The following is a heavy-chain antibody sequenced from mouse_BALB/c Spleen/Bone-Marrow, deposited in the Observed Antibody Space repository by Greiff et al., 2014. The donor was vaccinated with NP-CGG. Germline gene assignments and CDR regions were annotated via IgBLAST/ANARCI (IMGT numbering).Heavy chain of an antibody. CDR1: GYSFTSYW. V-gene: IGHV1S81*02. Sequence: VQLQQSRAELVKPGASVKLSCKASGYSFTSYWMHWVKQRPRQGLEWIGEISPSNGRSNYNEKFKSKATLTVDKSSSTAYMQLSGLTSEDSAVYYCTRSELRRGGYALDYWGLGTSVTVSS. CDR3: TRSELRRGGYALDY. J-gene: IGHJ4*01. D-gene: IGHD2-12*01. CDR2: ISPSNGRS.